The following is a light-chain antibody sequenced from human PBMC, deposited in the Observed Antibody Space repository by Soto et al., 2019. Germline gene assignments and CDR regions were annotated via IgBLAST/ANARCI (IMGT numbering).Light chain of an antibody. CDR2: ENN. J-gene: IGLJ2*01. V-gene: IGLV1-51*02. CDR3: GTWDSSLSAVV. CDR1: SSNIGNNY. Sequence: QSVLTQPPSVSAAPGQKVTISCSGSSSNIGNNYVSWYQQLPGTAPKLLIYENNKRPSGIPDRFSGSKSGTSATLGITGLQTGDEAVYYCGTWDSSLSAVVFGGGTK.